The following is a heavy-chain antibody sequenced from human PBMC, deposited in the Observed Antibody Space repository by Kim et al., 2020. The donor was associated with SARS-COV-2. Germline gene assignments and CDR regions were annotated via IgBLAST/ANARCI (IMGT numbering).Heavy chain of an antibody. Sequence: SETLSLICAVYGGSFNDYYWSWIRHPPGKGLGWIGEINLSGSTNYNPSLRSRVIISVDTSTNQFSLKLSSVTAADTAVYDCAGGQDVSSARYRGTYVWG. V-gene: IGHV4-34*01. CDR2: INLSGST. CDR1: GGSFNDYY. J-gene: IGHJ6*02. D-gene: IGHD3-10*01. CDR3: AGGQDVSSARYRGTYV.